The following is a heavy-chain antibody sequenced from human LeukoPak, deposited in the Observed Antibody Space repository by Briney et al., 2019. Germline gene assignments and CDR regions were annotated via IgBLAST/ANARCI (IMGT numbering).Heavy chain of an antibody. CDR2: MNPNSGNT. V-gene: IGHV1-8*02. CDR3: ALTSGRYSNVDY. D-gene: IGHD3-10*01. Sequence: ASVKVSCKASGYTFTSYDINWVRQATGQGLEWMGWMNPNSGNTGYAQKFQGRITLTRNTSINTAYLELRSLRSEDTALFYCALTSGRYSNVDYWGQGTLVTVSS. CDR1: GYTFTSYD. J-gene: IGHJ4*01.